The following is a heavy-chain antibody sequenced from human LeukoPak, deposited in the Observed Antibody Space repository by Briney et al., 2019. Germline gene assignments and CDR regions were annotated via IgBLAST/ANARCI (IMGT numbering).Heavy chain of an antibody. J-gene: IGHJ3*02. D-gene: IGHD1-26*01. V-gene: IGHV1-69*05. CDR3: AREGGVVGAINAFDI. Sequence: SVKVSCKASVGTFSIYTISWLRQAPGQGLEWMGGMIAIFGTANSAQKFQGRVTITTDESTRTASMELSSLRSEDPAVYYCAREGGVVGAINAFDIWGQGTMVTVSS. CDR2: MIAIFGTA. CDR1: VGTFSIYT.